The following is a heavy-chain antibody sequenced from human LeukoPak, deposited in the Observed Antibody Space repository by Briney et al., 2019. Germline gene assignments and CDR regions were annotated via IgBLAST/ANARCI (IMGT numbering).Heavy chain of an antibody. CDR3: ARDFSNRFDP. J-gene: IGHJ5*02. V-gene: IGHV3-30*03. CDR2: ISYDRSNK. Sequence: GGSLRLSCVASGFTFSSYGMPWVRQAPGKGLEWVAVISYDRSNKYYADSVKGRFTISSDNSKNTLYLQMYSLRAEDAAVYYCARDFSNRFDPWGQGTLVIVSS. D-gene: IGHD3-3*01. CDR1: GFTFSSYG.